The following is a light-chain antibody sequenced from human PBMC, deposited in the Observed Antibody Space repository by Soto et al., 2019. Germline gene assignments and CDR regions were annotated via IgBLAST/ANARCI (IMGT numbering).Light chain of an antibody. CDR3: ASWYYRMNGLV. Sequence: QSVLTQPPSASGTPGQRVAISCSGTSSNIGSHTVNWYQQLPGTAPTLLIYGDDQRPSGIPDRFSGSKSGTSASLAISGLHTEDGVGYYCASWYYRMNGLVFGGGTKLTVL. J-gene: IGLJ3*02. CDR1: SSNIGSHT. CDR2: GDD. V-gene: IGLV1-44*01.